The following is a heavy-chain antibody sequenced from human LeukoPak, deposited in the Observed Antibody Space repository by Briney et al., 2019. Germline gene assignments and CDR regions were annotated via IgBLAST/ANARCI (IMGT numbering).Heavy chain of an antibody. D-gene: IGHD3-10*01. CDR1: GFSFSSSW. J-gene: IGHJ4*02. V-gene: IGHV3-7*01. CDR3: VRDRGWFHFDL. Sequence: GGSLRLSCAASGFSFSSSWMTWVRQAPGKGLEWVAHIKGDGSTNKYVDSVKGRFTISRDNTKNSLFLQLNSLRAEDTAVYYCVRDRGWFHFDLWGQGTLVTVSS. CDR2: IKGDGSTN.